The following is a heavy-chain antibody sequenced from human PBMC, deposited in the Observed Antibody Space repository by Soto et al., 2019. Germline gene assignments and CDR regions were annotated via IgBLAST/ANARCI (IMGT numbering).Heavy chain of an antibody. J-gene: IGHJ4*02. CDR1: GFPLSSYG. V-gene: IGHV3-30*18. Sequence: PGGSLRLSCAACGFPLSSYGMHWVRQAPGKGLEWVAVISYDGSNKYYADSVKGRFTISRDNSKNTLYLQMNSLRAEDTAVYYCAKARYSSSWYYFDYWGQGTLVTVSS. D-gene: IGHD6-13*01. CDR3: AKARYSSSWYYFDY. CDR2: ISYDGSNK.